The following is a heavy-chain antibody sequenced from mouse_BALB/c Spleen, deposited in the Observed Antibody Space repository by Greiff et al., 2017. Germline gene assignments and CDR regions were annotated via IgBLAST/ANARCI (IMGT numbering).Heavy chain of an antibody. CDR2: IRNKANGYTT. CDR1: GFTFTDYY. J-gene: IGHJ3*01. V-gene: IGHV7-3*02. D-gene: IGHD1-1*01. Sequence: EVNVVESGGGLVQPGGSLRLSCATSGFTFTDYYMSWVRQPPGKALEWLGFIRNKANGYTTEYSASVKGRFTISRDNSQSILYLQMNTLRAEDSATYYCARDGDYGSSTWFAYWGQGTLVTVSA. CDR3: ARDGDYGSSTWFAY.